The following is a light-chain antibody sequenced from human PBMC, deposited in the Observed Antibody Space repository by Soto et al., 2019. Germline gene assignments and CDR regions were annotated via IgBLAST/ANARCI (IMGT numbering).Light chain of an antibody. CDR1: SRDVGGYNY. J-gene: IGLJ2*01. V-gene: IGLV2-11*01. CDR3: CSYAGTYAV. Sequence: QSVLTQPRSVSGSPGQSVTISCTGTSRDVGGYNYVSWYQQHPGKAPKMVIYDVNKRPSGVPDRFSGSKSGNTASLTISGLQAEDEADYYCCSYAGTYAVFGGGTKLTVL. CDR2: DVN.